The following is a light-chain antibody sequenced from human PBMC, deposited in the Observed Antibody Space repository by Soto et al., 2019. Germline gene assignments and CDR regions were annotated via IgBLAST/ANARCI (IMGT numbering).Light chain of an antibody. V-gene: IGKV3-20*01. Sequence: EIVLTQSPGPLSLSPGERATLSCRSSQSVTSSYLAWYQQKPGQAPRLLIYGASIRATGIPDRFSGSGSGTDFTLTISRLEPEDVAVYYCQQYSNSPRTFGQGTKVDIK. CDR1: QSVTSSY. J-gene: IGKJ1*01. CDR3: QQYSNSPRT. CDR2: GAS.